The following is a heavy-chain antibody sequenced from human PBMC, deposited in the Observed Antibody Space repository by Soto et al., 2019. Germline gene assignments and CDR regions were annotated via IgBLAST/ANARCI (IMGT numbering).Heavy chain of an antibody. Sequence: QVQLQESGPGLVKPSETLSLTCTVSGGSISSYYWSWIRQPPGKGLEWIGYIYYSGNSGSTNYNPSLKSRVTISVDTSKNHFSLKLTSVTAADTAMYYCAKGRNWFDPWGQGTLVTVSS. CDR3: AKGRNWFDP. CDR1: GGSISSYY. CDR2: IYYSGNSGST. J-gene: IGHJ5*02. V-gene: IGHV4-59*01.